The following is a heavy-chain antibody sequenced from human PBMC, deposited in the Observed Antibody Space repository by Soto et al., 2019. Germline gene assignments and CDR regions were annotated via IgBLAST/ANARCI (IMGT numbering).Heavy chain of an antibody. CDR2: IYYSGST. J-gene: IGHJ4*02. V-gene: IGHV4-59*08. D-gene: IGHD3-22*01. Sequence: PSETLSLTCTVSGGSISSYYWSWIRQPPGKGLEWIGYIYYSGSTNYNPSLKSRVTISVDTSKNQFSLKLSSVTAADTAVYYCARASDWLSDAVNVYWGQGTLVTVSS. CDR1: GGSISSYY. CDR3: ARASDWLSDAVNVY.